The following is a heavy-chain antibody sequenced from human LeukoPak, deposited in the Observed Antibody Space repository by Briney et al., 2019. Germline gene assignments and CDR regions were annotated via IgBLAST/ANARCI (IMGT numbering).Heavy chain of an antibody. CDR3: ARRRVGAKGSWFDP. V-gene: IGHV4-34*01. CDR2: INHSGST. D-gene: IGHD1-26*01. J-gene: IGHJ5*02. Sequence: SETLSLTCAVYGGSFSGYYWSWIRQPPGKGLEWIGEINHSGSTNYNPSLKSRVTISVDTSKNQFYLKLSSVTAADTAVYYCARRRVGAKGSWFDPWGQGTLVTVSS. CDR1: GGSFSGYY.